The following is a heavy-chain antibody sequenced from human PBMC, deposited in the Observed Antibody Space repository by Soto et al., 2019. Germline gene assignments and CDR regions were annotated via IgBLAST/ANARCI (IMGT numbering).Heavy chain of an antibody. J-gene: IGHJ4*02. V-gene: IGHV1-8*01. Sequence: ASVKVSCKASGGTFSSYRINWVRQAPGQGPEWLGWISGYNGNTNYAQKVQGRVTMTRNTSISTAYMELSSLRSEDTAVYYCARRRGFSGSYYHFDYWGQGTLVTVSS. D-gene: IGHD1-26*01. CDR2: ISGYNGNT. CDR1: GGTFSSYR. CDR3: ARRRGFSGSYYHFDY.